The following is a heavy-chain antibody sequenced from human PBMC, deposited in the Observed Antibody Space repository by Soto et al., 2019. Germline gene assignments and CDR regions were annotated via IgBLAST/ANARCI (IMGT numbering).Heavy chain of an antibody. D-gene: IGHD2-2*01. CDR2: ISSSSSYI. CDR3: ARAAGCHDIVVVPAAPRIYYYYGMDV. CDR1: GFTFSSYS. V-gene: IGHV3-21*01. J-gene: IGHJ6*02. Sequence: EVQLVESGGGLVKPGGSLRLSCAASGFTFSSYSMNWVRQAPGKGLEWVSSISSSSSYIYYADSVKGRFTISRDNAKNSRYLQMNSLRAEDTAVYYCARAAGCHDIVVVPAAPRIYYYYGMDVWGQGTTVTVSS.